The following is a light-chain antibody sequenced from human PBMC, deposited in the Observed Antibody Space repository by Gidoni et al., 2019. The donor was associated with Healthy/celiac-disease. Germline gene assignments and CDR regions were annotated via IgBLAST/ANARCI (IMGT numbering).Light chain of an antibody. V-gene: IGKV1-8*01. Sequence: AIRITQSPSSLSASTGDRVTITCRASQGISSYLAWYQQKPGKAPKLLIYAASTLQSGVPSRFSGSGSGTDFTLTISCLQSEDFATYYCQQYYSYPITFGPGTKVDIQ. CDR3: QQYYSYPIT. CDR2: AAS. CDR1: QGISSY. J-gene: IGKJ3*01.